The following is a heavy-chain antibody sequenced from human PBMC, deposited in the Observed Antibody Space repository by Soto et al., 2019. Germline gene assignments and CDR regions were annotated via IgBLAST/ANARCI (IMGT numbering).Heavy chain of an antibody. CDR2: ISAYNGNT. J-gene: IGHJ6*02. CDR1: GYTFTSYG. CDR3: ARDAVVVPAAIWEYYYYGMDV. D-gene: IGHD2-2*01. Sequence: GASVKVSCKASGYTFTSYGISWVRQAPGQGLEWMGWISAYNGNTNYAQKLQGRVTMTTDTSTSTAYMELRSLRSDDTAVYYCARDAVVVPAAIWEYYYYGMDVWGQGTTVTVSS. V-gene: IGHV1-18*01.